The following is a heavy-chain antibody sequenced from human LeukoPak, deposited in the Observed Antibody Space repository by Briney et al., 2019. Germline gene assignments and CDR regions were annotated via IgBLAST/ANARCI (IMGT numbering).Heavy chain of an antibody. V-gene: IGHV3-30*02. D-gene: IGHD2-21*01. CDR2: IRYDGSNE. Sequence: GGSLRLSCAASGITFNSYGMHWVRQAPDKGLEWVAFIRYDGSNEYYVDSVKGRFTISRDNSKNTLYLQMNSLIGEDTAVYYCCGDFDYWGQGTLVTVSS. CDR1: GITFNSYG. CDR3: CGDFDY. J-gene: IGHJ4*02.